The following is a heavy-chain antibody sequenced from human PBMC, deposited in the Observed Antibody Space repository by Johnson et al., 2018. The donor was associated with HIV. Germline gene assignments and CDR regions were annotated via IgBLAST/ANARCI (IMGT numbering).Heavy chain of an antibody. CDR1: GFTFSDYW. J-gene: IGHJ3*02. CDR2: IKEDGSEK. CDR3: ARDYGAYSRGWGRAFDI. Sequence: VQLVESGGGLVQPGGSLRLSCAASGFTFSDYWMSWVRQAPGKGLEWVANIKEDGSEKYYVDSVKGRFTISRDNSKNTLYRQMNSLRAEDTAVYYCARDYGAYSRGWGRAFDIWGQGTMVTVSS. V-gene: IGHV3-7*01. D-gene: IGHD6-19*01.